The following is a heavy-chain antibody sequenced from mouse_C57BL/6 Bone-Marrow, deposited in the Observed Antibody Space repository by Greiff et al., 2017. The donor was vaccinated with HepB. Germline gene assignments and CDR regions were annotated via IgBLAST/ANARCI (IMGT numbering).Heavy chain of an antibody. CDR1: GFTFSDYY. D-gene: IGHD2-4*01. CDR3: ARGDYDDDAAWFAY. J-gene: IGHJ3*01. CDR2: ISNGGRST. V-gene: IGHV5-12*01. Sequence: DVKLVESGGGLVQPGGSLKLSCAASGFTFSDYYMYWVRQTPEKRLEWVAYISNGGRSTYYPDTLKGRFTFSRDNAKNTLYLQMSRLKSEDTAMYYCARGDYDDDAAWFAYWGQGTLVTVSA.